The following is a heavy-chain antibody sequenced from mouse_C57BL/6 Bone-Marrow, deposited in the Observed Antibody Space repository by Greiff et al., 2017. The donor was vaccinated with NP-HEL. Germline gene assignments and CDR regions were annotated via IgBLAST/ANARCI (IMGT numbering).Heavy chain of an antibody. CDR3: ARSGRDYDWFAY. CDR1: GYTFTSYW. V-gene: IGHV1-53*01. Sequence: QVQLQQSGTELVKPGASVKLSCKASGYTFTSYWMHWVKQRPGQGLEWIGNINPSNGGTNYNEKFKSKATLTVDKSSSTAYMQLSSLTSEDSAVYYCARSGRDYDWFAYWGQGTLVTVSA. D-gene: IGHD2-4*01. J-gene: IGHJ3*01. CDR2: INPSNGGT.